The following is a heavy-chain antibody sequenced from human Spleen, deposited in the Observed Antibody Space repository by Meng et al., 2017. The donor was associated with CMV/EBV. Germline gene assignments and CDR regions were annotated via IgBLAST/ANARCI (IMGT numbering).Heavy chain of an antibody. Sequence: GESLKISCAASGFTFDDYAMSWVRQGPGKGLEWVSGIDWNGDSTSYADSVKGRFTISRDNAKNSLYLQMSSLRADDTAVYYCARDTVADQNWFDPWGQGTLVTVSS. D-gene: IGHD6-19*01. CDR1: GFTFDDYA. CDR3: ARDTVADQNWFDP. V-gene: IGHV3-20*04. J-gene: IGHJ5*02. CDR2: IDWNGDST.